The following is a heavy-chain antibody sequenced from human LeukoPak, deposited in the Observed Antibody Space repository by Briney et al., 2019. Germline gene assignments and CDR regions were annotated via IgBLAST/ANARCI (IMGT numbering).Heavy chain of an antibody. D-gene: IGHD4-17*01. CDR2: IYHSGST. J-gene: IGHJ4*02. CDR1: GYSISSGYY. CDR3: ARDTVTKVDY. V-gene: IGHV4-38-2*02. Sequence: PSETLSLTCTVSGYSISSGYYWGWIRQPPGKGLEWIGSIYHSGSTYYNPSLKSRVTISVDTSKNQFSLKLSSVTAADTAVYYCARDTVTKVDYWGQGTLVTVSS.